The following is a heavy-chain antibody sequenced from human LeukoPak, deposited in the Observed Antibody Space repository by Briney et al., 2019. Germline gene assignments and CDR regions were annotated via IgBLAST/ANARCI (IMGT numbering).Heavy chain of an antibody. V-gene: IGHV4-59*01. Sequence: SETLSLTCTVSVGSLRNYHWSWIREPPGKGLEWISYIYYSGSTNYNPSLESRVTMSVDTSKNQFSLKLSSVTAADTAVYYCARSKNFDYWGQGTLVTVSS. J-gene: IGHJ4*02. CDR3: ARSKNFDY. CDR1: VGSLRNYH. CDR2: IYYSGST.